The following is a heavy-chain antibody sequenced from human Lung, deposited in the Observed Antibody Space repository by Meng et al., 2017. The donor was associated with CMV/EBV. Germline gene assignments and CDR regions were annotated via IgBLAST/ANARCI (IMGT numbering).Heavy chain of an antibody. V-gene: IGHV3-74*01. CDR2: IYSDGIST. CDR1: GININTYW. CDR3: AREPGRGAFDI. Sequence: SGAVSGININTYWMHWVRQDPGKGLVWLSRIYSDGISTRYADSVKGRFTISRDNTKNTLYLQMNGLRAEDTAVYYCAREPGRGAFDIWGQGTLVXVSS. J-gene: IGHJ3*02. D-gene: IGHD3-10*01.